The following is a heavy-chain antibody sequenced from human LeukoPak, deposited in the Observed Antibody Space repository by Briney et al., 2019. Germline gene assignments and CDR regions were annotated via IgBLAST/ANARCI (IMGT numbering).Heavy chain of an antibody. D-gene: IGHD2-2*01. CDR1: GFTFSSYA. Sequence: GGSLRLSCAASGFTFSSYAMHWVRQAPGKGLEWVAVISYDGSNKYYADSVKGRFTISRDNSKNTLYLQMNSLRAEDTAVYYCATFGYEKPTVDYWGQGTLVAVSS. V-gene: IGHV3-30*04. J-gene: IGHJ4*02. CDR3: ATFGYEKPTVDY. CDR2: ISYDGSNK.